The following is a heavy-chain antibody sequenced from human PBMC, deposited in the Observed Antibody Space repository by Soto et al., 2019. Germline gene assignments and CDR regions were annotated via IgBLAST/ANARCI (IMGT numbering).Heavy chain of an antibody. CDR3: ARAQVYHNWFDP. CDR2: INHSGST. J-gene: IGHJ5*02. Sequence: PSETLSLTCAVYGGSVSGYYWSGIRQPPGKGLEWIGEINHSGSTNYNPSLKSRVTISVDTSKNQFSLKLSSVTAADTAVYYCARAQVYHNWFDPWGQGTLVTVSS. D-gene: IGHD2-2*02. V-gene: IGHV4-34*01. CDR1: GGSVSGYY.